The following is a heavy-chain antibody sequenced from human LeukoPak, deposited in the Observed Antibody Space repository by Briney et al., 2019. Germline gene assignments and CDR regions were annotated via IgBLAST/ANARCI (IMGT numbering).Heavy chain of an antibody. CDR3: ARGEWDLLFDY. CDR1: GGSFSGYY. Sequence: SETLSLTCAVYGGSFSGYYWSWIRQPPGKGLEWIGYIFYSGSTNYNPSLKSRVTISVDTSKNQFSLKLSSVTAADTAVYYCARGEWDLLFDYWGQGTLVTVSS. D-gene: IGHD1-26*01. V-gene: IGHV4-59*01. J-gene: IGHJ4*02. CDR2: IFYSGST.